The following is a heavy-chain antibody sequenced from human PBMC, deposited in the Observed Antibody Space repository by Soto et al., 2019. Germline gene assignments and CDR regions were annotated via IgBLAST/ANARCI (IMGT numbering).Heavy chain of an antibody. V-gene: IGHV4-4*02. CDR3: VRDADETAIVPAPWLV. CDR2: IYHSGST. J-gene: IGHJ6*02. CDR1: GGSISSSHW. Sequence: QVHLQESGPGLVNPSGTLTLTCAVSGGSISSSHWWGWVRQAPGKGLEWIGEIYHSGSTNYNPSLKSRITMSVDKSKNQFSVNLSSVTAADTAVYYCVRDADETAIVPAPWLVWGRGTSVTVSS. D-gene: IGHD2-21*02.